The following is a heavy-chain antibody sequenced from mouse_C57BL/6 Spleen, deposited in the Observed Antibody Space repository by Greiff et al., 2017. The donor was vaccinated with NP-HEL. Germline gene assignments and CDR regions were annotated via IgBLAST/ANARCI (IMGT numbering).Heavy chain of an antibody. V-gene: IGHV2-2*01. J-gene: IGHJ4*01. Sequence: QVQLQQSGPGLVQPSQRLSITCTVSGFSFTRYGVHWVRQSPGKGLEWLGVIWSGGSPDYNAAFISRLSISKDNSKSQVFFKMNSLQADDTAIYYCARLGWLLGAAMDYWGQGTSVTVSS. CDR3: ARLGWLLGAAMDY. D-gene: IGHD2-3*01. CDR1: GFSFTRYG. CDR2: IWSGGSP.